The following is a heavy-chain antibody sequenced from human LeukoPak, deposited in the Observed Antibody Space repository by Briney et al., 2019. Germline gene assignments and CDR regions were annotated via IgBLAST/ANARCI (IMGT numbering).Heavy chain of an antibody. V-gene: IGHV3-48*02. D-gene: IGHD3-10*01. Sequence: PGGSLRLSCVASGFIVSNNYMSWVRQAPGKGLEWVSYISSSSSTIYYADSVKGRFTISRDNAKNSLYLQMNSLRDEDTAVYYCARSRFGDFDYWGQGTLVTVSS. CDR1: GFIVSNNY. J-gene: IGHJ4*02. CDR3: ARSRFGDFDY. CDR2: ISSSSSTI.